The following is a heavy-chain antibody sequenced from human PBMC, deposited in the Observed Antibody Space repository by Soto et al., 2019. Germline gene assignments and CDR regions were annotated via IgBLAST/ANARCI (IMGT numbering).Heavy chain of an antibody. D-gene: IGHD3-10*01. V-gene: IGHV3-11*01. Sequence: GGSLRLSCAASGFTFSDYYMSWIRQAPGKGLEWISYISSSGNTVYYADSVEGRFTISRDNAQNSLYLQMNNLRAEDTAVYYCARDSRVYYGSGSSVDGWGQGTLVTVS. CDR1: GFTFSDYY. J-gene: IGHJ4*02. CDR3: ARDSRVYYGSGSSVDG. CDR2: ISSSGNTV.